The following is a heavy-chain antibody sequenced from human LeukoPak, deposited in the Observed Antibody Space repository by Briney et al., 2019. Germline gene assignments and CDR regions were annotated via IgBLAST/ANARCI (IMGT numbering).Heavy chain of an antibody. CDR1: GGSISSYY. Sequence: SETLSLTCSVSGGSISSYYWSWIRQPPGKGLEWIGYIYYSGSTNYNPSLKSRVTISVDTSKNQFSLKLSSVTAADTAVYYCARRARDLSGVFDIWGQGTMVTVSS. V-gene: IGHV4-59*08. CDR3: ARRARDLSGVFDI. D-gene: IGHD3-10*01. CDR2: IYYSGST. J-gene: IGHJ3*02.